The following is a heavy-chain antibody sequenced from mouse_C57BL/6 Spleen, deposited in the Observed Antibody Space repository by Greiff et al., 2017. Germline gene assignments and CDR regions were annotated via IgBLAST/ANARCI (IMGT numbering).Heavy chain of an antibody. Sequence: VQLQQSGAELVQPGASVKLSCKASGYTFTSYGITWVKQSPGQGLEWIGDIYPGSGSTNYNEKFESKARLTVDTSSSTAYMQLRSLTSEDSAVYNCARRDYSKDWFAYWGQGTLVTVSA. V-gene: IGHV1-55*01. CDR2: IYPGSGST. J-gene: IGHJ3*01. CDR3: ARRDYSKDWFAY. D-gene: IGHD2-5*01. CDR1: GYTFTSYG.